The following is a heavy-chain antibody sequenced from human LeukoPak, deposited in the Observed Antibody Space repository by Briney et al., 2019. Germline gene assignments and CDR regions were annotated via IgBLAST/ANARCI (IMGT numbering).Heavy chain of an antibody. J-gene: IGHJ2*01. CDR2: IYYSGST. Sequence: PSETLSLTCTVSGGSISSYCWSWIRQPPGKGLEWIGYIYYSGSTNYNPSLKSRVTISVDTSKNQFSLKLSSVTAADTAVYYCAVAARGYFDLWGRGTLVTVSS. CDR3: AVAARGYFDL. V-gene: IGHV4-59*01. D-gene: IGHD6-6*01. CDR1: GGSISSYC.